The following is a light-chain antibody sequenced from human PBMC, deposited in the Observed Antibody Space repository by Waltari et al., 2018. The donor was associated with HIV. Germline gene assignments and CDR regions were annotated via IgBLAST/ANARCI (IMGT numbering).Light chain of an antibody. V-gene: IGLV2-14*01. Sequence: QSALTQHASVSGSPGQSLTLSCTGTSSDGADYNYVPWYQQHPGKAPKLIIYDVNNRPSGVSNRFSGSKSGNTASLTISGLQTEDEADYYCSSYTSSSTRVFGTGTKVTVL. CDR3: SSYTSSSTRV. CDR1: SSDGADYNY. J-gene: IGLJ1*01. CDR2: DVN.